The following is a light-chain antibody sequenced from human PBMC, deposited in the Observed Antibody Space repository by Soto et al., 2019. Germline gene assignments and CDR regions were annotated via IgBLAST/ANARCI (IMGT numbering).Light chain of an antibody. CDR3: AAWDDSLSGQV. J-gene: IGLJ1*01. V-gene: IGLV1-47*02. CDR1: SSNIGSNY. Sequence: QSVLTQPPSASGTPGQRVTISCSGSSSNIGSNYVYWYQQLPGTAPNLLIYSNNQRPSGVPDRFSGSKSGTSASLAISGLRSEDEADYYCAAWDDSLSGQVFGTGTKVTVL. CDR2: SNN.